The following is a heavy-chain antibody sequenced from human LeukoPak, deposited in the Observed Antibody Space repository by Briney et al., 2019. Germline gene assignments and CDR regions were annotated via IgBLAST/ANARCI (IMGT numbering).Heavy chain of an antibody. CDR1: GGSFSGYY. D-gene: IGHD5-18*01. J-gene: IGHJ5*02. Sequence: SETLSLTCAVYGGSFSGYYWSWIRQPPGKGLEWIGEINHSGSTNYNPSLKSRVTISVDTSKNQFSLKLSSVTAADTAVYYCARRRGYSYGYEGWFDPWSQGTLVTVSS. CDR2: INHSGST. CDR3: ARRRGYSYGYEGWFDP. V-gene: IGHV4-34*01.